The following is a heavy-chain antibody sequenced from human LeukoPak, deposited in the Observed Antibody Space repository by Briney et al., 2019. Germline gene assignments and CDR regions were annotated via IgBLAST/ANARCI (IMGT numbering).Heavy chain of an antibody. D-gene: IGHD1-14*01. V-gene: IGHV4-30-4*01. CDR1: GGSLNSGEYI. Sequence: SETLSLTCIVSGGSLNSGEYIWTWLRQPPGKGLEWIGRFHHGGSPSYNPSLQSRLTISADTSKNQFSLKLRSVSDADTAVYYCARGLTTDKIDYWGQGTLVTVSS. J-gene: IGHJ4*02. CDR3: ARGLTTDKIDY. CDR2: FHHGGSP.